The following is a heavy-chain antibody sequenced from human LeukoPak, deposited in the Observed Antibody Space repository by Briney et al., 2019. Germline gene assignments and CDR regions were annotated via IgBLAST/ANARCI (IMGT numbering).Heavy chain of an antibody. CDR2: INPSGGST. D-gene: IGHD6-6*01. V-gene: IGHV1-46*01. J-gene: IGHJ4*02. CDR3: AREGGSSAPFHFDY. Sequence: ASVKVSCKASGYTFTSYDINWVRQAPGQGLEGMGIINPSGGSTSYAQKFQGRVTMTRDTSTSTVYMELSSLRSEATAVYYCAREGGSSAPFHFDYWGQGTLVTVSS. CDR1: GYTFTSYD.